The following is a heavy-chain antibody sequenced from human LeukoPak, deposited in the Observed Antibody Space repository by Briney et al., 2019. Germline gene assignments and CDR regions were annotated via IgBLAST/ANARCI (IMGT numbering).Heavy chain of an antibody. CDR3: ARNRYYYGSGNYGVPNWFDP. CDR2: IYYSGSA. D-gene: IGHD3-10*01. V-gene: IGHV4-39*01. Sequence: PSETLSLTCTVSGGSISSNSYYWGWIRQSPGKGLEWIGTIYYSGSAYYSPSLKSRVTISVDTSKNQFSLKLSSVTAADTAMYYCARNRYYYGSGNYGVPNWFDPWGQGTLVTVSS. CDR1: GGSISSNSYY. J-gene: IGHJ5*02.